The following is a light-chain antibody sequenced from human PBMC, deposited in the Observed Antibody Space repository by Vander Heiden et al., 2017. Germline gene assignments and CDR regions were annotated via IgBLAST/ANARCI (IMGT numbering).Light chain of an antibody. Sequence: IVLTQSPGTLSLSPGERATLSCRASQSVTSNYVAWHQQKPGQAPRLLIYDASRRANGIPDRFSGSGSGTDFTLTISRLEPEDFAVYYCQQYDTSPTFGQGTRLEIK. V-gene: IGKV3-20*01. CDR1: QSVTSNY. CDR3: QQYDTSPT. CDR2: DAS. J-gene: IGKJ5*01.